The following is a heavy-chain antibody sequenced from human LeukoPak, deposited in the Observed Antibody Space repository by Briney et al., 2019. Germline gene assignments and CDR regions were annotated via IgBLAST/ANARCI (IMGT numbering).Heavy chain of an antibody. Sequence: ASVKVSCKASGYTFTGYYMHWVRQAPGQGLEWMGWINPNSGGTNYAQKFQGRVTMTRDTSISTAYMELSRLRSDDTAVYYCAGGYYGSGSYYKLGYWGQGTLVTVSS. V-gene: IGHV1-2*02. CDR2: INPNSGGT. CDR3: AGGYYGSGSYYKLGY. D-gene: IGHD3-10*01. J-gene: IGHJ4*02. CDR1: GYTFTGYY.